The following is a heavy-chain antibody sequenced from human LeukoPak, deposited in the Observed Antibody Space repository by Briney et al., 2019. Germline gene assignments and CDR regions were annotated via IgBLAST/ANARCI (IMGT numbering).Heavy chain of an antibody. J-gene: IGHJ4*02. V-gene: IGHV4-39*07. CDR1: GGSISSSSYY. Sequence: PSETLSLTCTVSGGSISSSSYYWGWIRQPPGKGLEWIGSIYYSGSTYYNPSLKSRVTISVDTSKNQFSLKLSSVTAADTAVYYCASSIALRSGSYPFDYWGQGTLVTVSS. CDR3: ASSIALRSGSYPFDY. CDR2: IYYSGST. D-gene: IGHD3-10*01.